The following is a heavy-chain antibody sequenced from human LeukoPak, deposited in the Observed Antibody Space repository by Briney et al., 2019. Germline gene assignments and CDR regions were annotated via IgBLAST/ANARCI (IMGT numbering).Heavy chain of an antibody. Sequence: GGSLRLSCAASGFTFSSYGMHWVRQAPGKGLEWVAVIWYDGSNKYYADSVKGRFTISRDNSKNTLYPQMNRLRAEDTAVYYCAKDLLRLGESPAYCGQGTLVTVSS. CDR1: GFTFSSYG. D-gene: IGHD3-16*01. J-gene: IGHJ4*02. CDR2: IWYDGSNK. V-gene: IGHV3-33*06. CDR3: AKDLLRLGESPAY.